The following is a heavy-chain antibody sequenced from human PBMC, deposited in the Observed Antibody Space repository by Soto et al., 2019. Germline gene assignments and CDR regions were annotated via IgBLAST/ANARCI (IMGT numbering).Heavy chain of an antibody. V-gene: IGHV1-3*01. D-gene: IGHD4-17*01. Sequence: ASVKVSCKASGYTFTSYPMHWVRQAPGQRLEWMGWINAGNGNTKYSQKFQGRVTITRDTSASTAYMELSSLRSEDTAAYYCARFSSQVDYDETTHWGQGTLVTVSS. CDR2: INAGNGNT. CDR1: GYTFTSYP. CDR3: ARFSSQVDYDETTH. J-gene: IGHJ4*02.